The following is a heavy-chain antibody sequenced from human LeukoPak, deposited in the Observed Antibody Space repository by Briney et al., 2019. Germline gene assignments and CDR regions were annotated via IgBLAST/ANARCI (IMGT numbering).Heavy chain of an antibody. D-gene: IGHD1-26*01. CDR2: IHPYSGGS. J-gene: IGHJ3*02. CDR1: GFTFTGYY. V-gene: IGHV1-2*06. Sequence: ASVEVSCKASGFTFTGYYVHWVRQAPGQGLEWMGRIHPYSGGSNSAQKFQGRVTMARDMSINTVYMELSGLRSDDTALYYCASAVPAIVIPQNGFDIWGPGTMVTVSS. CDR3: ASAVPAIVIPQNGFDI.